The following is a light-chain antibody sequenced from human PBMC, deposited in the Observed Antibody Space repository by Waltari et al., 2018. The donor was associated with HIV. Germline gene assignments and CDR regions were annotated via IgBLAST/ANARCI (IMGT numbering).Light chain of an antibody. CDR3: QQYGSSRT. Sequence: EIALTQSPGTLSLSPGERATLSCRTSQSVSSSYLAWYQQKPGRSPRLLIYATSTRATGIPDRFSGSGSGTDFTLTISRLEPEDFAVYFCQQYGSSRTFGQGTKIEIK. V-gene: IGKV3-20*01. J-gene: IGKJ1*01. CDR1: QSVSSSY. CDR2: ATS.